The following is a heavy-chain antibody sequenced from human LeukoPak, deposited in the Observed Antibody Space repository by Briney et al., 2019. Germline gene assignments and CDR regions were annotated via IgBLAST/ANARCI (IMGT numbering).Heavy chain of an antibody. D-gene: IGHD2-2*02. Sequence: SVKVSCKASGGTXXSXAISWVRQAPGQGLEWMGXIIPIFGTANYAQKFQGRVTITADESTSTAYMGLSSLRSEDTAVYYCARDIVVVPAAISGRYYYYYGMDVWGQGTTVTVSS. CDR1: GGTXXSXA. CDR3: ARDIVVVPAAISGRYYYYYGMDV. J-gene: IGHJ6*02. CDR2: IIPIFGTA. V-gene: IGHV1-69*13.